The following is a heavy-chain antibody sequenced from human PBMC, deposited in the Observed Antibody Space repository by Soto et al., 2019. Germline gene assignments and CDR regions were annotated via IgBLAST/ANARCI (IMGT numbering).Heavy chain of an antibody. CDR1: GFTFDDYG. Sequence: EVQLVESGGGVVRPGGSLRLSCAASGFTFDDYGMSWVRQAPGKGLEWVSGINWNGGSTGYADSVKGRFTISRDNAKNSLYLQMNSLRAEDTALYYCARGGPTYYYDSSGYYFDYWGQGTLVTVSS. CDR2: INWNGGST. J-gene: IGHJ4*02. CDR3: ARGGPTYYYDSSGYYFDY. V-gene: IGHV3-20*04. D-gene: IGHD3-22*01.